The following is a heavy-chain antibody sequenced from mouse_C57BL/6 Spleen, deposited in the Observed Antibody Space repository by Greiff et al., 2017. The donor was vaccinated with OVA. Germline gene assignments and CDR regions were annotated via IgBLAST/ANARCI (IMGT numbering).Heavy chain of an antibody. CDR2: IYPGSGST. D-gene: IGHD2-12*01. J-gene: IGHJ3*01. Sequence: QVQLQQPGAELVKPGASVKMSCKASGYTFTSYWITWVKQRPGQGLEWIGDIYPGSGSTNYNEKFKSKATLTVDTSSSTAYMQLNSLTSEDAAVYDCARGVTGFDFAYWGQGTLVTVSA. V-gene: IGHV1-55*01. CDR3: ARGVTGFDFAY. CDR1: GYTFTSYW.